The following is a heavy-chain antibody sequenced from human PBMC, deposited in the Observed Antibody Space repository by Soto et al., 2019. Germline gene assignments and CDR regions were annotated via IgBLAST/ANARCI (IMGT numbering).Heavy chain of an antibody. CDR2: IYYSGST. CDR3: ARVRRYCSGGSCYSFDF. D-gene: IGHD2-15*01. Sequence: QVQLQESGPGLVKPSQTLSLTCTVSGGSISSGDYYWSWIRQPPGKVLEWIGNIYYSGSTYYTPSLKSRGTISMDTSKNQFSLKLSSVTAADTAVYYCARVRRYCSGGSCYSFDFWGQGTLVTVSS. J-gene: IGHJ4*02. V-gene: IGHV4-30-4*01. CDR1: GGSISSGDYY.